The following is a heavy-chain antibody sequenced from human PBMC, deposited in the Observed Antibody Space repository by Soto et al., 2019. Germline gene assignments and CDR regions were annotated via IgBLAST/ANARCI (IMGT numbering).Heavy chain of an antibody. CDR3: AKDEDARYRSDY. V-gene: IGHV3-23*01. CDR2: ISGSSSST. CDR1: GFTFSDYA. J-gene: IGHJ4*02. D-gene: IGHD1-1*01. Sequence: EVQLLESGGGLVQPGGSLRLSCAASGFTFSDYAMSWVRQAPGKGLEWVSGISGSSSSTYYSDSVKGRFTISRDNSKNTLYLQMNCLRAEDTAVFYCAKDEDARYRSDYWGQGALVTVSS.